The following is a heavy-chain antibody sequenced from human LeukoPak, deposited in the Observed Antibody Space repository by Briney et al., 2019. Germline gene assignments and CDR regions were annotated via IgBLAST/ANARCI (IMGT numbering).Heavy chain of an antibody. Sequence: GRSLRLSCAASGFTFSSYEMNWVRQAPGKGLEWVSYISSSGSTIYYADSVKGRFTISRDNAKNSLYLQMNSLRAEDTAVYYCARDAPGQWLAFDYWGQGTLVTVSS. J-gene: IGHJ4*02. CDR2: ISSSGSTI. V-gene: IGHV3-48*03. CDR3: ARDAPGQWLAFDY. D-gene: IGHD6-19*01. CDR1: GFTFSSYE.